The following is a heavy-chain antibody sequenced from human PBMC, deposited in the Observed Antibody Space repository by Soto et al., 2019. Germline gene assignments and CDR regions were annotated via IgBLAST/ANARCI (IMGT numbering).Heavy chain of an antibody. J-gene: IGHJ5*02. CDR1: GFTFSSYG. D-gene: IGHD1-26*01. Sequence: QVQLVESGGGVVQPGRSLRLSCAASGFTFSSYGMHWVRQAPGKGLEWVAVISYDGSNKYYADSVKGRFTISRDNSKNTLYLQMNSLRAEDTAAYYCAKDPTGAGHFDPWGQGTLVTVSS. CDR3: AKDPTGAGHFDP. V-gene: IGHV3-30*18. CDR2: ISYDGSNK.